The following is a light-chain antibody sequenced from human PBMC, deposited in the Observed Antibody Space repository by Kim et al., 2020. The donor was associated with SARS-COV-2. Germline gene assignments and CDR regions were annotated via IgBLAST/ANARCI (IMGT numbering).Light chain of an antibody. Sequence: QAVVTQEPSLTVSPGETVTLTCGSSTGTVTSDHYPYWFQQKPGQAPRTLIFDTTNKHSWTPARFSGSLLWGKAALTLSGAQPEDEADYYCLVSYSGGPVFGGGTQLTVL. V-gene: IGLV7-46*01. CDR2: DTT. CDR3: LVSYSGGPV. CDR1: TGTVTSDHY. J-gene: IGLJ2*01.